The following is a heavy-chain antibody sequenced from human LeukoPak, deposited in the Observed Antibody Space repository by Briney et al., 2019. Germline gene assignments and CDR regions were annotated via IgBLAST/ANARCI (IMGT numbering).Heavy chain of an antibody. J-gene: IGHJ5*02. V-gene: IGHV4-59*01. CDR1: GGSISSYY. Sequence: SETLSLTCTVSGGSISSYYWSWIRQPPGKGLEWVGYIYYSGSTNYNPSLESRVTISVDTSKNQFSLKLSSVTAADTAVYYCARLYTTGTTGVNWFDPWGQGTLVTVSS. CDR3: ARLYTTGTTGVNWFDP. CDR2: IYYSGST. D-gene: IGHD1-1*01.